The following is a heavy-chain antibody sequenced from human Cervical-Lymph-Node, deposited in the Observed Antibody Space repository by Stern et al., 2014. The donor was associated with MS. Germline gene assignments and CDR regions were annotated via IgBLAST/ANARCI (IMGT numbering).Heavy chain of an antibody. V-gene: IGHV1-2*02. CDR3: ARDRGSHSDY. Sequence: QVQLVQYGAEVKKLGASVKVSCKASGYSFTAYFIHWVRQAPGQGLEWMGWISTDTGGANYAQRFQGRVTMTRDTSISTTYMELSRLRSDDTAVYYCARDRGSHSDYWGQGTLVTVSS. CDR1: GYSFTAYF. D-gene: IGHD1-26*01. J-gene: IGHJ4*02. CDR2: ISTDTGGA.